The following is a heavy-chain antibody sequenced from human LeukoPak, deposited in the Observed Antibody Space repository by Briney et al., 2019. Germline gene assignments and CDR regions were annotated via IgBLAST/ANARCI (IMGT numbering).Heavy chain of an antibody. Sequence: SETLSLTCTVSGGSISSYYWSWIRQSPGKGLEWIGYIYYSGSTNYNPSLKSRVTISVDTSKNQFSLKLSSVTAADTAVYYCARSPRFYGSGSYYFDYWGQGTLVTVSS. CDR1: GGSISSYY. D-gene: IGHD3-10*01. CDR2: IYYSGST. V-gene: IGHV4-59*01. CDR3: ARSPRFYGSGSYYFDY. J-gene: IGHJ4*02.